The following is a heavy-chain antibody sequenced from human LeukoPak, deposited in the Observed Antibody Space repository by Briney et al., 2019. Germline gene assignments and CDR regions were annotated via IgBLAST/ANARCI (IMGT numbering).Heavy chain of an antibody. CDR3: ARDYGSGDQKCFDP. CDR1: GGSISTGSYS. Sequence: NPSETLSLTCTVSGGSISTGSYSWNWIRQPAGKGLEWIGRIYTSGSTNYNTSLKSRVTVSVDTSKNQFSLKLSSVTAADTAVYYCARDYGSGDQKCFDPWGQGTLVTVSS. V-gene: IGHV4-61*02. D-gene: IGHD3-10*01. CDR2: IYTSGST. J-gene: IGHJ5*02.